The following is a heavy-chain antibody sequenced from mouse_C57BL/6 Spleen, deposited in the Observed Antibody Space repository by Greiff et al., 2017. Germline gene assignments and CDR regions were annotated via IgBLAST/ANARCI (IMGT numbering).Heavy chain of an antibody. V-gene: IGHV1-62-2*01. CDR1: GYTFTEYA. D-gene: IGHD1-1*01. Sequence: QVQLQQSGAELVKPGASVKLSCKASGYTFTEYAIHWVKQSPGQGLEWIGWFCTGSGSLTYNEKFTDKARLTVDKSSSTVSMEVSRMTYEDSEVYFCARNARPITAGNWCFADWGTGTTVTVSS. J-gene: IGHJ1*03. CDR2: FCTGSGSL. CDR3: ARNARPITAGNWCFAD.